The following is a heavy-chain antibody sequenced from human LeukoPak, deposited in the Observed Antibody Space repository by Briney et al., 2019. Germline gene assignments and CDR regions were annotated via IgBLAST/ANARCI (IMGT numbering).Heavy chain of an antibody. CDR1: GYTFTSYY. J-gene: IGHJ4*02. CDR2: INPSGGST. V-gene: IGHV1-46*01. CDR3: ARRAITQGFDY. Sequence: GASVKVSCKASGYTFTSYYIHWVRQAPRQGLEWMGIINPSGGSTSYAQKFQGRVTMTRDTSTSTVYMELSSLRSEDTAVYYCARRAITQGFDYWGQGTLVTVSS. D-gene: IGHD3-10*01.